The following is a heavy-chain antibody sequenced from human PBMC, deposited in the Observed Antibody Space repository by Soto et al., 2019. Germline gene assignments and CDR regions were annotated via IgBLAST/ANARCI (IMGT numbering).Heavy chain of an antibody. D-gene: IGHD5-18*01. Sequence: GGSLRLSCAASGFTFSSYWMSWVRQAPGKGLEWVANIKQDGSEKYYVDSVKGRFTISRDNAKNSLYLQMNSLRAEDTAVYYCARERDTAMVAAFDIWGHGTMVTVSS. CDR1: GFTFSSYW. CDR2: IKQDGSEK. V-gene: IGHV3-7*03. CDR3: ARERDTAMVAAFDI. J-gene: IGHJ3*02.